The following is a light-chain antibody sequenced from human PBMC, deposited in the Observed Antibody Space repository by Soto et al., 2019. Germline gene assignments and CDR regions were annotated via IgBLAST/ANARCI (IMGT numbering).Light chain of an antibody. V-gene: IGLV1-44*01. CDR1: SSNLGSNA. CDR2: SNN. Sequence: QSVLAQLPSASGTPGQRVTISCSGGSSNLGSNAVNWYQQLPGTAPKLLIYSNNQRPSGVPDRFSGSKSDTSASLAISGLQSEDEADYYCAAWDDILNGVLFGGGTKLTVL. CDR3: AAWDDILNGVL. J-gene: IGLJ2*01.